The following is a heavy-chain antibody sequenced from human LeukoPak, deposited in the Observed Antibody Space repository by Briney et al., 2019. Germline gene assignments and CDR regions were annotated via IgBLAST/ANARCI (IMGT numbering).Heavy chain of an antibody. CDR1: GSSISSYY. CDR3: ARDDRADGGNSLPSGFDY. D-gene: IGHD4-23*01. CDR2: IYYSGST. Sequence: SETLSLTCTVSGSSISSYYWSWIRRPPGKGLEWIGYIYYSGSTNYNPSLKSRVTISVDTSKNQFSLKLSSVTAADTAVYYCARDDRADGGNSLPSGFDYWGQGTLVTVSS. V-gene: IGHV4-59*01. J-gene: IGHJ4*02.